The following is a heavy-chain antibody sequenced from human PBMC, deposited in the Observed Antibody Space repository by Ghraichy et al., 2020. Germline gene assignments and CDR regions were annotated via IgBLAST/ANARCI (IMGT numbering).Heavy chain of an antibody. D-gene: IGHD2-2*01. Sequence: SETLSLTCTVSGGSISSSSYSWGWIRQPPGKGLEWIGSISYSGSTYYNPSLKSRVTISVDTSKNQFPLRLSSVTAADTAVYYCARDWGSSSSGGLGPWGQGTLVTVSS. V-gene: IGHV4-39*02. J-gene: IGHJ5*01. CDR2: ISYSGST. CDR1: GGSISSSSYS. CDR3: ARDWGSSSSGGLGP.